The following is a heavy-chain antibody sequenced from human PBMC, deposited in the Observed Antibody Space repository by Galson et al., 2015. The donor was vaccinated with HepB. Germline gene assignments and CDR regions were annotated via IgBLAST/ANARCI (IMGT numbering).Heavy chain of an antibody. J-gene: IGHJ5*02. D-gene: IGHD3-16*02. V-gene: IGHV1-69*13. CDR1: GGTFSSYA. CDR3: ARSRLRRYDYVWGSYRSPNWFDP. Sequence: SVKVSCKASGGTFSSYAISWVRQAPGQGLEWMGGIIPIFGTANYAQKFQGRVTITADESTSTAYMELSSLRSEDTAVYYCARSRLRRYDYVWGSYRSPNWFDPWGQGTLVTVSS. CDR2: IIPIFGTA.